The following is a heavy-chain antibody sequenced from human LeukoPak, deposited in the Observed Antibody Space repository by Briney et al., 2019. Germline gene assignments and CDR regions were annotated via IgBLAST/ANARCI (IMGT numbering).Heavy chain of an antibody. CDR1: GFTFSSYA. Sequence: GGSLRLSCAASGFTFSSYAMSWVRQAPGKGLEWVSAISGSGGSTYYADSVKGRFTISRDNSKNTLYLQMNSLRAEDTAVYYCAKFTVTTDEGDYYYYGMDVWGQGTTVTVSS. V-gene: IGHV3-23*01. D-gene: IGHD4-17*01. CDR3: AKFTVTTDEGDYYYYGMDV. J-gene: IGHJ6*02. CDR2: ISGSGGST.